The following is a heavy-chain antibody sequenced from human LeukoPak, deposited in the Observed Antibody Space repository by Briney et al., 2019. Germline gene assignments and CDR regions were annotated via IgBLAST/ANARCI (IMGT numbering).Heavy chain of an antibody. Sequence: GGSLRLSCAASGFTFSNYAMHWVRQAPGKGLEWVAVISYDGSNKYYAGSVKGRFTISRDNSKYTLYLQMNSLRAEDTAVYYCARDHYYGSGSYRFDYWGQGTLVTVSS. D-gene: IGHD3-10*01. V-gene: IGHV3-30-3*01. CDR3: ARDHYYGSGSYRFDY. J-gene: IGHJ4*02. CDR2: ISYDGSNK. CDR1: GFTFSNYA.